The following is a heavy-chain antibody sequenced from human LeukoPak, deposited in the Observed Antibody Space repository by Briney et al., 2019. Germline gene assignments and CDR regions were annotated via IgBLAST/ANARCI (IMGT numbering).Heavy chain of an antibody. Sequence: WASVKVSCKASGYTFTSYDINWVRQATGQGLEWMGWMNPNSGNTGYAQKFQGRVTITADKSTSTAYMELSSLRSEDTAVYYCAREKGIAAAAFDYWGQGTLVTVSS. D-gene: IGHD6-13*01. V-gene: IGHV1-8*01. CDR3: AREKGIAAAAFDY. J-gene: IGHJ4*02. CDR2: MNPNSGNT. CDR1: GYTFTSYD.